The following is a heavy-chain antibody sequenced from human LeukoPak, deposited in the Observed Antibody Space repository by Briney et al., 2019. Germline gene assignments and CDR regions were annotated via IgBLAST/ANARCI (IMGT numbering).Heavy chain of an antibody. CDR2: INHSGST. CDR3: ARKMPWGFDY. D-gene: IGHD1-26*01. CDR1: GGSFSGYY. J-gene: IGHJ4*02. V-gene: IGHV4-34*01. Sequence: SETLSLTCAVYGGSFSGYYWSWIRQPPGKGLEWIGEINHSGSTNYNPSLKSRVTISVDTSKNQFSLKLSSVTAADTAVYYCARKMPWGFDYWGQGTLVTVSS.